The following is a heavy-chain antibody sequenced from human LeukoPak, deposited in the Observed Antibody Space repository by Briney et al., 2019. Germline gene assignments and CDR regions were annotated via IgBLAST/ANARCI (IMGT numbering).Heavy chain of an antibody. CDR2: ISYDGSNK. D-gene: IGHD4-17*01. V-gene: IGHV3-30-3*01. CDR3: ARAAYGDYAPHFDY. Sequence: PGRSLRLSCAASGFTFSSYAMHWVRQAPGKGLEWVAVISYDGSNKYYADSVKGRFTISRDNSKNTLYLQMNSLRAEDTAVYYCARAAYGDYAPHFDYWGQGTLITVSS. CDR1: GFTFSSYA. J-gene: IGHJ4*02.